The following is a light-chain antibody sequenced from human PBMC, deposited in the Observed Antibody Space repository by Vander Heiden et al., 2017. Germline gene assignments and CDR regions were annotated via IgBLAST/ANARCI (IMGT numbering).Light chain of an antibody. CDR2: TNN. J-gene: IGLJ2*01. Sequence: QSVLTQPPSASGTPGQRVTISCSGGSSNIGSKTVNWYQQLPGTAPKLLIYTNNQRPSGVPDRFSGSKSGTSASLAISGLQSEDEADYYCATWDDSLNGLVVFGGGTKLTVL. V-gene: IGLV1-44*01. CDR3: ATWDDSLNGLVV. CDR1: SSNIGSKT.